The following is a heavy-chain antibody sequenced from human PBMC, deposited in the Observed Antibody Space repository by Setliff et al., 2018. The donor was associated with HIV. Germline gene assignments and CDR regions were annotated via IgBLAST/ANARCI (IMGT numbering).Heavy chain of an antibody. J-gene: IGHJ4*02. CDR3: ARGVAAAGL. Sequence: TSETLSLTCNVSGGSISSGIQYWGWVRQSPGKGLEWIGTISYSGNAYYNPSLKSRVTISVDTSKNQFSLKLSSVTAADTAVYYCARGVAAAGLWGQGTLVTVSS. CDR2: ISYSGNA. D-gene: IGHD6-13*01. CDR1: GGSISSGIQY. V-gene: IGHV4-39*07.